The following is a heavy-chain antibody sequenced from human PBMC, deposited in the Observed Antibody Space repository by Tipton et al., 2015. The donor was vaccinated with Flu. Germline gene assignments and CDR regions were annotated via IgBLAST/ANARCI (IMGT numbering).Heavy chain of an antibody. Sequence: TLSLTCTVSGYSISSNYWDWIRQPAGKELEWIGRIFVGGGTNYNPSLKSRVTMSVDASKNQFSLKLSSVTAADTAVYYCARDGGRGSSPYYFDYWGQGTLVTVSS. D-gene: IGHD3-16*01. V-gene: IGHV4-4*07. J-gene: IGHJ4*02. CDR3: ARDGGRGSSPYYFDY. CDR1: GYSISSNY. CDR2: IFVGGGT.